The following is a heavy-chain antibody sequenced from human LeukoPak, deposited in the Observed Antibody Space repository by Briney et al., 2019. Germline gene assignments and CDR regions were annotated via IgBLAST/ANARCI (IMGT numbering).Heavy chain of an antibody. CDR1: GFTFSSYA. Sequence: GGSLRLSCAASGFTFSSYAMSWVRQAPRKGLEWVSAISGSGGSTYYADSVKGRFTISRDNSKNTLYLQMNSLRAEDTAVYYCAKADAPYCSGGSCYFFDYWGQGTLVTVSS. J-gene: IGHJ4*02. V-gene: IGHV3-23*01. CDR3: AKADAPYCSGGSCYFFDY. D-gene: IGHD2-15*01. CDR2: ISGSGGST.